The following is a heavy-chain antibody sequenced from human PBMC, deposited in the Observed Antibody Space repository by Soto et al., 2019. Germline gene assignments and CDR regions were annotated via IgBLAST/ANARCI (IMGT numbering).Heavy chain of an antibody. CDR3: ARDVTKDDDAFDI. J-gene: IGHJ3*02. V-gene: IGHV4-59*01. D-gene: IGHD2-8*01. Sequence: QVQLQESGPGLVKPSETLSLTCTVSGGSISSYYWSWIRQPPGKGLEWIGYIYYSGSTNYNPSLKSRVTISVDTSKNQFSLKLSSVTAADTAVYYCARDVTKDDDAFDIWGQGTMVTVSS. CDR1: GGSISSYY. CDR2: IYYSGST.